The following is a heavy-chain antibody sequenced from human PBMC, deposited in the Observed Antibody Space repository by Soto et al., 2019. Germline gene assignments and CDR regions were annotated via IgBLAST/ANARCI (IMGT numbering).Heavy chain of an antibody. Sequence: GGSLRLSCAASGFTFSSYGMHWVRQAPGKGLEWVAVIWYDGSNKYYAVSVKGRFTISRDNSKNTLYLQMKSLRAEDTAVYYCARVYSLIGYCSGGSCYSAKNDAFDIWGQGTMVTVSS. D-gene: IGHD2-15*01. CDR3: ARVYSLIGYCSGGSCYSAKNDAFDI. J-gene: IGHJ3*02. V-gene: IGHV3-33*01. CDR1: GFTFSSYG. CDR2: IWYDGSNK.